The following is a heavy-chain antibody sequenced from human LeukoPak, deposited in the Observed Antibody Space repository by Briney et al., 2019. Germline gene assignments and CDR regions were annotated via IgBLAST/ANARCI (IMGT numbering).Heavy chain of an antibody. CDR3: ASLAVVSTTANFDY. J-gene: IGHJ4*02. Sequence: GGSLRLSCAASGFTFSSYRMNWVRQAPGKGLEWVSSISDSSSYIYHADSVKGRFTISRDNAKNTLYLQMNSLRAEDTAVYYCASLAVVSTTANFDYWGQGTLVTVSS. V-gene: IGHV3-21*01. CDR2: ISDSSSYI. CDR1: GFTFSSYR. D-gene: IGHD5/OR15-5a*01.